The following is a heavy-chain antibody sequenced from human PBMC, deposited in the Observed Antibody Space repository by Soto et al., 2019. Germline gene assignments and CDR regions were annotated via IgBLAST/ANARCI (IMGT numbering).Heavy chain of an antibody. V-gene: IGHV4-61*01. CDR1: GGSVSSPSYY. D-gene: IGHD1-26*01. CDR3: PRAWEHSSMDD. J-gene: IGHJ4*02. CDR2: FLYRGST. Sequence: PSETLSLTWTVSGGSVSSPSYYWTWLRQPPGKGLEWIGYFLYRGSTNYNPSLESRVTMSVDTSKPPCSLALTSVTAADSAVFYCPRAWEHSSMDDWGQGAMVTVSS.